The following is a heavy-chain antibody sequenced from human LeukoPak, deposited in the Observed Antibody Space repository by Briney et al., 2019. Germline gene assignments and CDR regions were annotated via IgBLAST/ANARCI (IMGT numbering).Heavy chain of an antibody. J-gene: IGHJ4*02. V-gene: IGHV3-74*01. D-gene: IGHD2/OR15-2a*01. CDR2: INSDGSST. Sequence: HPGGSLRLSCAASGFTLSSYWMHWVRQAPGKGLVWISRINSDGSSTSYADSVKGRLTISRDNSKNTLYLQMNSLRAEDTAIYYCAREGPRGNSQFDYWGQGTLVTVSS. CDR1: GFTLSSYW. CDR3: AREGPRGNSQFDY.